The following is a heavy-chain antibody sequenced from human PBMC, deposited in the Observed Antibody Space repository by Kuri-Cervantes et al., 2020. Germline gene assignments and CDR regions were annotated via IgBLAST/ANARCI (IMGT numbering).Heavy chain of an antibody. CDR2: ISSSTSTI. CDR1: GFTFSDYY. J-gene: IGHJ2*01. Sequence: GESLKISCAASGFTFSDYYMSWVRQAPGKGLEWVSYISSSTSTIYYADSVQGRFTVSRDNAKNSLYLQMNSLRAEDSAVYYCAREGSSGYWYFDLWGRGTLVTVSS. V-gene: IGHV3-11*04. D-gene: IGHD3-10*01. CDR3: AREGSSGYWYFDL.